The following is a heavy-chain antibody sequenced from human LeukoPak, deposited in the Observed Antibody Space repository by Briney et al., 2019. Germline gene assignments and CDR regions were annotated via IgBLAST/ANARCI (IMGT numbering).Heavy chain of an antibody. Sequence: GGSLRLSCAASGFTFSSYAMSWVRQAPGKGLEWVSAIRGSGGSTYYADSVKGRFTISRDNSKNTLYLQMNSLRAEDTAVYYCGSSGSPRIDYFDYWGQGTLVTVSS. D-gene: IGHD1-26*01. CDR3: GSSGSPRIDYFDY. CDR1: GFTFSSYA. J-gene: IGHJ4*02. V-gene: IGHV3-23*01. CDR2: IRGSGGST.